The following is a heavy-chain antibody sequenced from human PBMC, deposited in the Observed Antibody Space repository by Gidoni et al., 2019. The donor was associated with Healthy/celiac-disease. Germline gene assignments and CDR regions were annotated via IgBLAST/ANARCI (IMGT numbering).Heavy chain of an antibody. J-gene: IGHJ5*02. CDR1: GGSTSIGDYY. D-gene: IGHD2-15*01. Sequence: QVQLKESGPGLVKPAQTLPLPCTVPGGSTSIGDYYWSWIRQPPGKGLEWIGYIYYSGSTYYHPSLKSRVTISVDTSKNQFSLKLSSVTAADTAVYYCARDRGDCSGGSCWFDPWGQGTLVTVSS. V-gene: IGHV4-30-4*01. CDR3: ARDRGDCSGGSCWFDP. CDR2: IYYSGST.